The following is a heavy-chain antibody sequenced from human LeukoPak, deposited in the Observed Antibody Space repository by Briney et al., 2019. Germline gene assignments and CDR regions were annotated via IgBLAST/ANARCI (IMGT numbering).Heavy chain of an antibody. V-gene: IGHV2-70*11. J-gene: IGHJ4*02. CDR1: GLSFSTSGMC. CDR3: TRTNSSSPLDF. D-gene: IGHD6-13*01. Sequence: VSGPALVKPTQTLTLTYTFSGLSFSTSGMCVSWIRQPPGKALEWLARIDWDDDKYYRTSLKTRLTISKDTSKNQVVLTMTNMDPVDTATYYCTRTNSSSPLDFWGQGTLVTVSS. CDR2: IDWDDDK.